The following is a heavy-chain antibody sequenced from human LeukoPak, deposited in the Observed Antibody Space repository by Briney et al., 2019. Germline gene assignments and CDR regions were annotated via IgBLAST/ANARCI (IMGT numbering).Heavy chain of an antibody. CDR2: ISTYNGNT. D-gene: IGHD2-15*01. J-gene: IGHJ4*02. CDR1: GYTFTSYG. V-gene: IGHV1-18*01. CDR3: ARELGYCSGGSCSFDY. Sequence: ASVKASCKASGYTFTSYGISWVRQAPGQGLEWMGWISTYNGNTNYAQKLQGRVTVTTDTSTNTAYMELRSLRSDDTAVYYCARELGYCSGGSCSFDYWGQGTLVTVSS.